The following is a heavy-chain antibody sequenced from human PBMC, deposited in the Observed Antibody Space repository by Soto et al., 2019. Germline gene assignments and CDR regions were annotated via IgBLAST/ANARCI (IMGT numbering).Heavy chain of an antibody. V-gene: IGHV4-4*07. D-gene: IGHD3-16*01. CDR1: GGSISGYF. CDR3: VRGDVFDI. CDR2: IYSAGST. Sequence: QLQLQESGPGLVEPSETLSLICTVSGGSISGYFWSWVRQPAGKGLEWIGRIYSAGSTNYNPSLKSRVTMSVDTSQNQFSLKLTSVTAADTAMYYCVRGDVFDIWGRGTMVTVSS. J-gene: IGHJ3*02.